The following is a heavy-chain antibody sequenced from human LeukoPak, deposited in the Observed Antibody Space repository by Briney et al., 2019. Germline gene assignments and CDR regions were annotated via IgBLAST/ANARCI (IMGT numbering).Heavy chain of an antibody. CDR1: GGSISISNYY. D-gene: IGHD2-2*01. CDR3: ARVVPAAFWFDP. Sequence: SETLSLTCTISGGSISISNYYWGWIRQPPGRGLEWIGSISYSGTYYNPSLKSRVTISVDTSKNQFSLKLSSVTAADTAVYYCARVVPAAFWFDPWGQGTLVTVSS. CDR2: ISYSGT. J-gene: IGHJ5*02. V-gene: IGHV4-39*01.